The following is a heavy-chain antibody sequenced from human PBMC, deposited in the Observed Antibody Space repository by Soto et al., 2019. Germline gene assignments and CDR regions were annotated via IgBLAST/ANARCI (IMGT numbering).Heavy chain of an antibody. CDR3: ARDLGGVEVPGVTRADV. Sequence: QVHLVQSGAEVKKPGASVKVSCKTSGYTFTNFGISWVRQAPGQGLEWMGWITAFNGNTNYGQKFQGRVTMTTDTSTSTGYMELRNLRSDDTAVYYCARDLGGVEVPGVTRADVWGQGTTVIVSS. V-gene: IGHV1-18*01. D-gene: IGHD2-15*01. J-gene: IGHJ6*02. CDR2: ITAFNGNT. CDR1: GYTFTNFG.